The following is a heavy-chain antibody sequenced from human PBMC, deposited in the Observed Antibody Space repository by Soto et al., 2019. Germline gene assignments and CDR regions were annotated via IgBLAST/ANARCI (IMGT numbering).Heavy chain of an antibody. CDR3: ASPIESTNWNYGAFDI. CDR2: IIPIFGTA. D-gene: IGHD1-7*01. Sequence: QVQLVQSGAEVKKPGSSVKVSCKASGDTFSSYTISWVRQAPGQGLEWMGGIIPIFGTANYAQNFQGRVSITAEESTNTAYMELSSLRSEDTAVYYCASPIESTNWNYGAFDIWGQGTMVTVSS. CDR1: GDTFSSYT. V-gene: IGHV1-69*01. J-gene: IGHJ3*02.